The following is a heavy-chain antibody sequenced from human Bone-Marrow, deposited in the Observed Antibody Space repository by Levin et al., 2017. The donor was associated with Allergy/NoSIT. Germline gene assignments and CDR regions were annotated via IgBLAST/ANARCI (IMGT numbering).Heavy chain of an antibody. D-gene: IGHD6-25*01. V-gene: IGHV4-39*07. J-gene: IGHJ4*02. CDR3: ARVLSAISAAGPEK. CDR2: IYYTGRT. Sequence: SETLSLTCTVSGGSISTSSYHWGWVRQPPGTGLEWIGNIYYTGRTSYNPSLKSRVSISIDTSKKQFFLRLNSVTAADTAVYYCARVLSAISAAGPEKWGQGTLVTVSA. CDR1: GGSISTSSYH.